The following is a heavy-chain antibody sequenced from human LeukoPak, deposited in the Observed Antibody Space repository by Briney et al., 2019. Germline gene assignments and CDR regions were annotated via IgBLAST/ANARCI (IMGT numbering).Heavy chain of an antibody. D-gene: IGHD3-22*01. Sequence: GGSLRLSCAASGFTFSSYWMTWVRQAPGKGLEWVAVISYDGSNKYYADSVKGRFTISRDNAKNSLYLQMNSLRAEDTAVYYCAREGYYDSSGYSSFRAGNYGMDVWGQGTTVTVSS. J-gene: IGHJ6*02. CDR1: GFTFSSYW. CDR2: ISYDGSNK. V-gene: IGHV3-30-3*01. CDR3: AREGYYDSSGYSSFRAGNYGMDV.